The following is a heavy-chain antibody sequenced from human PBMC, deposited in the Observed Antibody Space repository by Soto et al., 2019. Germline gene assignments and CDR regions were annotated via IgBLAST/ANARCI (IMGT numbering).Heavy chain of an antibody. CDR1: GFTFSNAW. D-gene: IGHD3-22*01. V-gene: IGHV3-15*07. CDR2: IKSKTDGGTT. Sequence: GGSLRLSCAASGFTFSNAWMNWVRQAPGKGLEWVGRIKSKTDGGTTDYAAPVKGRFTISRDDSKNTLYLQMNSLKTVDTALYYCTTQTPKYYYDSSGYYYDVEDYWGQGTLVTVS. J-gene: IGHJ4*02. CDR3: TTQTPKYYYDSSGYYYDVEDY.